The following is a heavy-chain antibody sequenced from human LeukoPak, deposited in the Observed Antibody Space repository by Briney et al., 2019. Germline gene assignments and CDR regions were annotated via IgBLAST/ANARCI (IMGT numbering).Heavy chain of an antibody. CDR1: GYTFTSYD. Sequence: EASVKVSCKASGYTFTSYDINWVRQATGQGLEWMGWMNPNSGNTGYAQKFQGGVTMTRNTSISTAYMELSSLRSEDTAVYYCARGRGRWLQLNYWGQGTLVTVSS. V-gene: IGHV1-8*01. J-gene: IGHJ4*02. D-gene: IGHD5-24*01. CDR2: MNPNSGNT. CDR3: ARGRGRWLQLNY.